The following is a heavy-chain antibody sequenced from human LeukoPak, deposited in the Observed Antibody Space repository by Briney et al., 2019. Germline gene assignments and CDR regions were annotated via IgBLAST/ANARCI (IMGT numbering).Heavy chain of an antibody. Sequence: PGASVKVSCKASGYTFTRYYMHWVRQAPGQGLEWMGMINPSGGSTSYAQKFQGRVTMTRDTATSTVYMDLSSLRSEDTAVYYCARAGLYVFWSGYYTTIEYWGQGTLVTVSS. J-gene: IGHJ4*02. V-gene: IGHV1-46*03. CDR1: GYTFTRYY. D-gene: IGHD3-3*01. CDR3: ARAGLYVFWSGYYTTIEY. CDR2: INPSGGST.